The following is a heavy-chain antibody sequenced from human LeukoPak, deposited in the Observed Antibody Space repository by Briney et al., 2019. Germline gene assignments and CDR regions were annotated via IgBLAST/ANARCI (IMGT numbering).Heavy chain of an antibody. CDR3: ARAAYCGGDCYLFDY. Sequence: SETLSLTCTVSSDSIYGSNYYWGWIRQPPGKGLEWIGSIYYSGSTYYNSSLKSRVTISVDTSKNQFSLKLSSLTAADTAVYYCARAAYCGGDCYLFDYWGQGTLVTVFS. D-gene: IGHD2-21*02. V-gene: IGHV4-39*01. CDR1: SDSIYGSNYY. CDR2: IYYSGST. J-gene: IGHJ4*02.